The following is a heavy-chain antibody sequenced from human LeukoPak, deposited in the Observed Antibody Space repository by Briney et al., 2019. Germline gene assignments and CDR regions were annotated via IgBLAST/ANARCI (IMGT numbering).Heavy chain of an antibody. CDR2: SSYTGST. CDR3: ARVRSMTTVRDSFNI. J-gene: IGHJ3*02. V-gene: IGHV4-59*01. CDR1: GASISKYY. Sequence: SQTLSLTCTVSGASISKYYWSWIRQTPGKRLEWIAYSSYTGSTALNPSLDSRVTISIDTSKNQLSLKLTSVTAADTAVYYCARVRSMTTVRDSFNIWGQGTPVTVSS. D-gene: IGHD4-11*01.